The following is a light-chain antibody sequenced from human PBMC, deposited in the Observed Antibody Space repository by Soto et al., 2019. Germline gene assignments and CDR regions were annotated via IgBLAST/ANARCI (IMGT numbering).Light chain of an antibody. Sequence: IVLTQSPGSLSLSQGERATLSCRASQSVSSSYLAWYQQKPGQAPRLLIYGASSRATGIPDRFSGSGSETDFTLTISRLEPEDFTVYYCQQYGSSPQTFGGGTKV. CDR2: GAS. CDR1: QSVSSSY. CDR3: QQYGSSPQT. J-gene: IGKJ4*01. V-gene: IGKV3-20*01.